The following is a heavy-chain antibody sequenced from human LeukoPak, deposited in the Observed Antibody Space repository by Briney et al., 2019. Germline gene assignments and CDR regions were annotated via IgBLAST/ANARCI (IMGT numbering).Heavy chain of an antibody. J-gene: IGHJ4*02. V-gene: IGHV4-59*08. CDR1: GGSISSYA. Sequence: SETLSLTCTVSGGSISSYAWSWIRQPPGKGLEWIGYIYYSGSTNYNPSLKSRVTISVDASKNQFSLKLSSVTAADTAVYYCARLHLSRERWLVGFDYWGQGTLVTVSS. D-gene: IGHD6-19*01. CDR3: ARLHLSRERWLVGFDY. CDR2: IYYSGST.